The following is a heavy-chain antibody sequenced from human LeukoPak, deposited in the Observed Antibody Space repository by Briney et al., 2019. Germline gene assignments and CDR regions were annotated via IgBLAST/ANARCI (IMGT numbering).Heavy chain of an antibody. Sequence: GGSLRLSCAASGFTFSSNWMHWVRQAPGKGLEWVANIKQDGSEKYYVDSVKGRFTISRDNAKNSLYLQMNSLRAEDTAVYYCARDLSSSGRSPFDYWGQGTLVTVSS. CDR2: IKQDGSEK. V-gene: IGHV3-7*03. D-gene: IGHD6-19*01. CDR3: ARDLSSSGRSPFDY. J-gene: IGHJ4*02. CDR1: GFTFSSNW.